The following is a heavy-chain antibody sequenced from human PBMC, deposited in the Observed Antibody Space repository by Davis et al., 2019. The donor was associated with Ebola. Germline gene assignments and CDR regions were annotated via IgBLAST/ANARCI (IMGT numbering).Heavy chain of an antibody. CDR1: GGSVSSGSYY. D-gene: IGHD2-2*01. Sequence: SETLSLTCTVSGGSVSSGSYYWSWIRQPPGKGLEWIGYIYYSGSTNYNPSLKSRVTISVDTSKNQFSLKLSSVTAADTAVYYCARDRGYCSSTSCLYYYYYMDVWGKGTTVTVSS. V-gene: IGHV4-61*01. CDR2: IYYSGST. CDR3: ARDRGYCSSTSCLYYYYYMDV. J-gene: IGHJ6*03.